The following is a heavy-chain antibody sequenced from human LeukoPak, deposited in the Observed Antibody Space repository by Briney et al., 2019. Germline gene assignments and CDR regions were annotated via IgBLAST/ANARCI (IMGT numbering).Heavy chain of an antibody. J-gene: IGHJ3*02. D-gene: IGHD5-12*01. CDR1: GGSISSYY. Sequence: SETLSLTCTVSGGSISSYYWSWIRQPAGKGLEWIGRIYTSGSTNYNPSLKSRVTMSVDTSKNQFSLKLSSVTAADTAVYYCAWGGGYDGAGAFDIWGQGTMVTVSS. CDR3: AWGGGYDGAGAFDI. V-gene: IGHV4-4*07. CDR2: IYTSGST.